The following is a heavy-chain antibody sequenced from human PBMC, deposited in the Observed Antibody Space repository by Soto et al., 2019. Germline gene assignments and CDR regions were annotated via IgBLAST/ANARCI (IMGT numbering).Heavy chain of an antibody. V-gene: IGHV3-23*01. CDR3: AKTPDKNPLGRPPYYYYMDV. Sequence: HLGGSLRLSCAASGFTFSSYAMSWVRQAPGKGLEWVSAISGSGGSTYYADSVKGRFTISRDNSKNTLYLQMNSLRAEDTAVYYCAKTPDKNPLGRPPYYYYMDVWGKGTTVTVSS. D-gene: IGHD1-26*01. CDR2: ISGSGGST. J-gene: IGHJ6*03. CDR1: GFTFSSYA.